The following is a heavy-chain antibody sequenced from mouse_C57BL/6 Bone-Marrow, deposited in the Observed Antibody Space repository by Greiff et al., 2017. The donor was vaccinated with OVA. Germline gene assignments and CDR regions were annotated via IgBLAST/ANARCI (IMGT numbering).Heavy chain of an antibody. CDR3: ARNPHYSNSPWYFDV. CDR2: IHPNSGST. J-gene: IGHJ1*03. CDR1: GYTFTSYW. D-gene: IGHD2-5*01. Sequence: VQLQQPGAELVKPGASVKLSCKASGYTFTSYWMHWVKQRPGQGLAWIGMIHPNSGSTNYNEKFKSKATLTVGKSSSTAYMQLSSLTSEDSAVYYCARNPHYSNSPWYFDVWGTGTTVTVSS. V-gene: IGHV1-64*01.